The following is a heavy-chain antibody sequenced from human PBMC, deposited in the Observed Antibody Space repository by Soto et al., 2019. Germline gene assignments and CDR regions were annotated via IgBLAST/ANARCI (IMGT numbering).Heavy chain of an antibody. D-gene: IGHD3-10*01. Sequence: EVQLSGSGGGLVQPGGSLRLSCAASGFTFSSYAMSWVRQAPGKGLEWVSAISGSSTSTYYADSVKGRFTISRDNSKNALDLQMNSLRAEDTAVYYCAKDPSSGFAIENYFDYWGQGTLVTVSS. J-gene: IGHJ4*02. V-gene: IGHV3-23*01. CDR1: GFTFSSYA. CDR2: ISGSSTST. CDR3: AKDPSSGFAIENYFDY.